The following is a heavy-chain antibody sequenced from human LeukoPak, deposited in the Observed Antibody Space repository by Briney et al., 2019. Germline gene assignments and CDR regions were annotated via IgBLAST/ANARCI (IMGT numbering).Heavy chain of an antibody. CDR2: IYYSGST. V-gene: IGHV4-59*01. CDR1: GGSISSYY. Sequence: SETLSLTCTVSGGSISSYYWSWIRQPPGKGLEWIGYIYYSGSTNYNPSLKSRVTISVDTSKNQISLKLSSVSAADTAVYYCARDPGDYWGQGTLVTVSS. CDR3: ARDPGDY. J-gene: IGHJ4*02.